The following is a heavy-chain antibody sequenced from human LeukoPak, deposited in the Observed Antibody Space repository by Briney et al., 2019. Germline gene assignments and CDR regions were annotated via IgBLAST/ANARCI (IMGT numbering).Heavy chain of an antibody. Sequence: SVKVSCKASGGTFSSYAIIWVRQAPGQGLEWMGGIIPIFGTANYAQKFQGRVTITTDESTSTAYMERSSLRSEDTAVYYCARHMGIAAPFDYWGQGTLVTVSS. J-gene: IGHJ4*02. CDR3: ARHMGIAAPFDY. CDR1: GGTFSSYA. D-gene: IGHD6-13*01. V-gene: IGHV1-69*05. CDR2: IIPIFGTA.